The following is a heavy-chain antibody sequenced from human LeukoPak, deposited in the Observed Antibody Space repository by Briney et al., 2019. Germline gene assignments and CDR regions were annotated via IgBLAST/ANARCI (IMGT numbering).Heavy chain of an antibody. CDR2: MNPNGGNT. CDR1: GYTFTSYG. D-gene: IGHD3-3*01. CDR3: AKAPDYDFWSGSNWFDP. V-gene: IGHV1-8*02. Sequence: VKVSCKASGYTFTSYGISLVRQAPARGLEGVGWMNPNGGNTGYAQKFQGRVTMTRNNSISTVYLELSSLRSEDTAVYYCAKAPDYDFWSGSNWFDPWGQGTLVTVSS. J-gene: IGHJ5*02.